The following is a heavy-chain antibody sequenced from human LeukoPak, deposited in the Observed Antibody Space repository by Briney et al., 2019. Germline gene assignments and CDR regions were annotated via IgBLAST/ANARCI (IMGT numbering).Heavy chain of an antibody. D-gene: IGHD5-12*01. CDR3: ARDLDVDIVATITSY. CDR2: ISYDGSNK. Sequence: GGSLRLSCAASGFTFSSYAMHWVRQAPGKGLEWVAVISYDGSNKYYADSVKGRFTISRDNSKNTLYLQMNSLRAEDTAVYYCARDLDVDIVATITSYWGQGALVTVSS. J-gene: IGHJ4*02. CDR1: GFTFSSYA. V-gene: IGHV3-30*04.